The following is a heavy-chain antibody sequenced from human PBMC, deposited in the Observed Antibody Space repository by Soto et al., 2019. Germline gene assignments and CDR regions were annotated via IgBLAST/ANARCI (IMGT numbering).Heavy chain of an antibody. CDR2: VSAYNGNT. V-gene: IGHV1-18*04. CDR3: ASTYDFWSGYYLEEVHWFDP. Sequence: ASVKVSCKASGYTFTSYGISWVRPAPGQGLEWMGWVSAYNGNTNYAQKLQGRVTMTTDTSMSTAYMELRSLRSDDTAVYYCASTYDFWSGYYLEEVHWFDPGGQGTLVTVSS. CDR1: GYTFTSYG. D-gene: IGHD3-3*01. J-gene: IGHJ5*02.